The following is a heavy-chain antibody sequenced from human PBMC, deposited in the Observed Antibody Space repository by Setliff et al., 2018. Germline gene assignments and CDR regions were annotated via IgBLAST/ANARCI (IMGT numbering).Heavy chain of an antibody. D-gene: IGHD5-12*01. CDR2: INVGNGNT. CDR1: GYTFSNYN. Sequence: ASVKVSCKASGYTFSNYNMHWVRQAPGQRLEWMGWINVGNGNTKYSQKFQGRVTITTDESTSTAYMELSSLRSEDTAVYYCATFRRDGYNRDYWGQGTLVTVSS. V-gene: IGHV1-3*01. J-gene: IGHJ4*02. CDR3: ATFRRDGYNRDY.